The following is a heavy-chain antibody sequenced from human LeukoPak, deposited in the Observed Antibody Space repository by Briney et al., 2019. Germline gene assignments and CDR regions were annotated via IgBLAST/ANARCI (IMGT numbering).Heavy chain of an antibody. CDR2: IYPGDSDT. Sequence: GESLKISCKGSGYNFTSYWIGWVRQMPGKGLEWMGIIYPGDSDTRYSPSFQGQVTISADKSISTAYLQWSSLKASDTAMYYCARQPPYSGSYLNWFDPWGQGTLVTVSS. CDR3: ARQPPYSGSYLNWFDP. J-gene: IGHJ5*02. CDR1: GYNFTSYW. V-gene: IGHV5-51*01. D-gene: IGHD1-26*01.